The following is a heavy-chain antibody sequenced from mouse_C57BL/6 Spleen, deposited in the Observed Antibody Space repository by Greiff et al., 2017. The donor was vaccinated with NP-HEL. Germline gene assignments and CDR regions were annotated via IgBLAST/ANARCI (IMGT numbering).Heavy chain of an antibody. J-gene: IGHJ3*01. V-gene: IGHV1-64*01. Sequence: VQLKQSGAELVKPGASVKLSCKASGYTFTSYWMHWVKQRPGQGLEWIGMIHPNSGSTNYNEKFKSKATLTVDKSSSTAYMQLSSLTSEDSAVYYCASDAYYSISYWGQGTLVTVSA. CDR3: ASDAYYSISY. CDR1: GYTFTSYW. CDR2: IHPNSGST. D-gene: IGHD2-5*01.